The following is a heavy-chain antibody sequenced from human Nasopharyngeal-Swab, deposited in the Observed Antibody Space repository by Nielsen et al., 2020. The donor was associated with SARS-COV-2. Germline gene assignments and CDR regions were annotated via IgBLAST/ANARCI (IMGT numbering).Heavy chain of an antibody. V-gene: IGHV3-21*01. Sequence: GESLKISCAASGFTFSSYSMNWVRQAPGKGPEWVSSISSSSSYIYYADSVKGRFTISRDNAKNSLYLQMNSLRAEDTAVYYCARDESPRLRWLDYWGQGTLVTVSS. J-gene: IGHJ4*02. CDR2: ISSSSSYI. CDR3: ARDESPRLRWLDY. CDR1: GFTFSSYS. D-gene: IGHD4-23*01.